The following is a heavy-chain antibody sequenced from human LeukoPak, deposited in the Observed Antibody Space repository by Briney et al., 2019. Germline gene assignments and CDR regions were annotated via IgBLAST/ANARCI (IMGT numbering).Heavy chain of an antibody. D-gene: IGHD1-26*01. CDR2: ISSGSSYI. V-gene: IGHV3-21*01. CDR3: ARREVGATLGD. Sequence: GGSLRLSCAASGFTFSTYSMDWVRQAPGKGLEWVSSISSGSSYIYYADSVKGRFTISRDNAKNSLYLQMNSLRAEDTAVYYCARREVGATLGDWGQGTLVTVSS. J-gene: IGHJ4*02. CDR1: GFTFSTYS.